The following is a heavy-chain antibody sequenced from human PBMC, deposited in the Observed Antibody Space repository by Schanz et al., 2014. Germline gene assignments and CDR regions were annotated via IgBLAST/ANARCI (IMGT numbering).Heavy chain of an antibody. CDR3: ARAPVTVGPYHYYMDV. V-gene: IGHV1-18*01. CDR2: ISAYNGHT. D-gene: IGHD4-17*01. CDR1: GYTFTSYG. J-gene: IGHJ6*03. Sequence: QGQLVQSGAEVKKPGASVKVSCKASGYTFTSYGITWVRQAPGQGLEWMGWISAYNGHTTYAQSLQGRVTVTRDTSTSTSYMELRSLTSDDTAVYYCARAPVTVGPYHYYMDVWGKGTTVTVSS.